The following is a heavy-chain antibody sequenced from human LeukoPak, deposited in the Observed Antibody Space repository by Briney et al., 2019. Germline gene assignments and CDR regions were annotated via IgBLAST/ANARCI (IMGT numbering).Heavy chain of an antibody. J-gene: IGHJ4*02. D-gene: IGHD1-14*01. V-gene: IGHV3-21*01. CDR1: GFTFSSYA. CDR3: ARDTGPDLDY. Sequence: PGGSLRLSCAASGFTFSSYAMNWVRQAPGKGLEWVSCISGSSSYISYADSVKGRFTISRDNAKNSVYLQMNSLRAEDTAVYYCARDTGPDLDYWGQGTLVTVSS. CDR2: ISGSSSYI.